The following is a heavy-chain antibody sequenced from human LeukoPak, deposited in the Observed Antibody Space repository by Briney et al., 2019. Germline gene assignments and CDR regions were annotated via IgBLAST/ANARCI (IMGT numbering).Heavy chain of an antibody. CDR3: VREDTPATANY. Sequence: GSLRLSCAASGFTFANHAMSWVRQTAGKGLEWVSAISGGGDITYYADSVKGRFTISRDNSKDTLFLQMHSLRPGDTAVYYCVREDTPATANYWGQGTLVTISS. J-gene: IGHJ4*02. D-gene: IGHD2-21*02. CDR2: ISGGGDIT. CDR1: GFTFANHA. V-gene: IGHV3-23*01.